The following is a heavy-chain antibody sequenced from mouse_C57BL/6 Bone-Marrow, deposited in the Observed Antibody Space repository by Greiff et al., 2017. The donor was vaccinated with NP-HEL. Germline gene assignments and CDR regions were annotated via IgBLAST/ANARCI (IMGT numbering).Heavy chain of an antibody. CDR1: GFNIKDDY. Sequence: EVQLQQSGAELVRPGASVKLSCTASGFNIKDDYMHWVKQRPEQGLEWIGWIDPENGDTEYASKFQGKATITADTSSNTAYLQLSSLTSEDTAVYYCTTCDYDGAWFAYWGQGTLVTVSA. V-gene: IGHV14-4*01. CDR2: IDPENGDT. D-gene: IGHD2-4*01. J-gene: IGHJ3*01. CDR3: TTCDYDGAWFAY.